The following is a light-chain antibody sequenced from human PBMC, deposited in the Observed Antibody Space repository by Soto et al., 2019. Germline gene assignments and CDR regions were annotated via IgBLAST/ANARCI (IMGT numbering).Light chain of an antibody. CDR2: EVN. CDR3: SSYTSTNTQV. CDR1: SSNFGSYKL. J-gene: IGLJ1*01. Sequence: QSVLTQPASVSGSPGQSITISCTGTSSNFGSYKLVSWYQQRPGKAPKLMIFEVNKRPSGVSNRFSGSKSGNTASVTISGLQAEDEADYYCSSYTSTNTQVFGTGTKVTVL. V-gene: IGLV2-14*02.